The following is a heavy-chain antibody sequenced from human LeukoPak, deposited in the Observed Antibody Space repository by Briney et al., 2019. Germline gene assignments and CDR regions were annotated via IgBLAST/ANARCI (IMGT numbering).Heavy chain of an antibody. J-gene: IGHJ3*02. CDR2: IYYSGST. CDR3: ARVGDSSVAFDI. V-gene: IGHV4-31*03. Sequence: SRTLSLTCTVSGGSISSGGYYWSWIRQHPGKGLEWIGYIYYSGSTYYNPSLKSRVTISVDTSKNQFSLKLSSVTAADTAVYYCARVGDSSVAFDIWGQGTMVTVSS. CDR1: GGSISSGGYY. D-gene: IGHD3-22*01.